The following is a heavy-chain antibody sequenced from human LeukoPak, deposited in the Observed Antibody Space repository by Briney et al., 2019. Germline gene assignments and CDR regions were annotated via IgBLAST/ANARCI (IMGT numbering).Heavy chain of an antibody. J-gene: IGHJ1*01. V-gene: IGHV3-74*01. D-gene: IGHD6-19*01. Sequence: PGGSLRLSCAASGFTFSSYWMHWVRQAPGEGLVWVSRINSDGSSTSYADSVKGRFTISRDNAKNTLYLQMNSLRAEDTAVYYCASTYSSGWYPTEYFQHWGQGTLVTVSS. CDR3: ASTYSSGWYPTEYFQH. CDR1: GFTFSSYW. CDR2: INSDGSST.